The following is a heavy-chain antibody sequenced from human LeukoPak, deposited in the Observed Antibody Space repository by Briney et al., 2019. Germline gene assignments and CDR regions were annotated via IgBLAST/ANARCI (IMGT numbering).Heavy chain of an antibody. CDR2: IIPIFGTA. CDR1: GYTFTSYY. Sequence: ASVKVSCKASGYTFTSYYMHWVRQAPGQGLEWMGGIIPIFGTANYAQKFQGRVTITADESTSTAYMELSSLRSEDTAVYYCASPRSIAVAGFDYWGQGTLVTVSS. CDR3: ASPRSIAVAGFDY. V-gene: IGHV1-69*13. J-gene: IGHJ4*02. D-gene: IGHD6-19*01.